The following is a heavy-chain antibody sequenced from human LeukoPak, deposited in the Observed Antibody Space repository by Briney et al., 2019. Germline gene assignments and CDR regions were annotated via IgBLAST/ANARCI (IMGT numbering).Heavy chain of an antibody. J-gene: IGHJ6*02. CDR1: GGSFSGYY. D-gene: IGHD5-18*01. V-gene: IGHV4-34*01. CDR2: INHSGST. CDR3: ARSGYSYGYNYYYGMDV. Sequence: SSETLSLTCAVYGGSFSGYYWSWIRQPPGKGLEWIGEINHSGSTNYNPSLKSRVTISVDTSKNQFSLKLSSVTAADTAVYYCARSGYSYGYNYYYGMDVWGQGTTVTVSS.